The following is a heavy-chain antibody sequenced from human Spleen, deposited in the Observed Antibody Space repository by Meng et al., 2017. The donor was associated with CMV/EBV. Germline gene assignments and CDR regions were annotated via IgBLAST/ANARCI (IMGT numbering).Heavy chain of an antibody. J-gene: IGHJ5*02. CDR2: IITILGVA. CDR3: AISSSIVGAFDP. V-gene: IGHV1-69*02. CDR1: GGTFSSYT. D-gene: IGHD1-26*01. Sequence: SVKVSCKASGGTFSSYTISWVRQAPGQGLEWMGRIITILGVANYAQKFQGRVTITADKSTSTAFMELSSLRSEDTAVYHCAISSSIVGAFDPWGQGTLVTVSS.